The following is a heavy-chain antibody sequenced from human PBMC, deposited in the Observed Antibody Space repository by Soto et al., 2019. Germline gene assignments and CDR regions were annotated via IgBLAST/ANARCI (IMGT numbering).Heavy chain of an antibody. CDR2: ISSSGSTI. Sequence: GESLRLSCAASGFTFSSYEMNWVRQAPGKGLEWVSYISSSGSTIYYADSVKGRFTISRDNAKNSLYLEMNSLRAEDTAEYYFSRESEDLTSIFYYWGQRTLVSGSS. V-gene: IGHV3-48*03. CDR3: SRESEDLTSIFYY. J-gene: IGHJ4*02. CDR1: GFTFSSYE.